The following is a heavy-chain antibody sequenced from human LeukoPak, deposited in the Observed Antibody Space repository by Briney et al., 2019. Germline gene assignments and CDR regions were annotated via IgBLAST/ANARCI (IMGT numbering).Heavy chain of an antibody. V-gene: IGHV4-39*07. D-gene: IGHD1-14*01. CDR3: ARTRTDLTYYYYYYMDV. CDR1: GGSISSSSYY. CDR2: IYYSGST. Sequence: SETLSLTCTVSGGSISSSSYYWGWIRQPPGKGLEWIGSIYYSGSTYYNPSLKSRVTISVDTSKNQFSLKLSSVTAADTAVYYCARTRTDLTYYYYYYMDVWGKGTTATVSS. J-gene: IGHJ6*03.